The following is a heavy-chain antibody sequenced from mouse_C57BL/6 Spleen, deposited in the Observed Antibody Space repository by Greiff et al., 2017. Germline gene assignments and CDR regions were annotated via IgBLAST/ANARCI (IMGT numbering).Heavy chain of an antibody. J-gene: IGHJ1*03. D-gene: IGHD2-4*01. CDR2: FHPNSGST. CDR3: ARSEGYDYDEGYFDV. CDR1: GYTFTSYW. V-gene: IGHV1-64*01. Sequence: QVQLQQPGAELVKPGASVKLSCKASGYTFTSYWMHWVKQRPGQGLEWIGMFHPNSGSTNYNEKFKSKATLTVDKSSSTAYMQLSSLTSDDSAVYYCARSEGYDYDEGYFDVWGTGTTVTVSS.